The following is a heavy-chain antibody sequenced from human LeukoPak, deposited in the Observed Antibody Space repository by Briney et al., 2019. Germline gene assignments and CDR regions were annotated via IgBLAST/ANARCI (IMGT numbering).Heavy chain of an antibody. CDR3: ARSRRTYSSEDYFDY. J-gene: IGHJ4*02. Sequence: SETLSLTCTVSGGSISSHLWSWIRQPPGKGLEWIGYIYYSGSTNYNPSLKSRVTISVDTSKNQFSLKLSSVTAADTAVYYCARSRRTYSSEDYFDYWGQGTLVTASS. CDR2: IYYSGST. CDR1: GGSISSHL. V-gene: IGHV4-59*11. D-gene: IGHD3-22*01.